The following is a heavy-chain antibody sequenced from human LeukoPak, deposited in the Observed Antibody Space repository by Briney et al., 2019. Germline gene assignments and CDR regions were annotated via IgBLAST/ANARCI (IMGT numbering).Heavy chain of an antibody. Sequence: GGCLGLSCEASGFTFSDYYMSWIRQAPGKGLEWVSYISSSGDNTIHADSVKGRFTISRDNAKNSLYLQMNSLRDEDTAVYYCVGPTCLRGGYCSTNPWGQGTLVTVSS. D-gene: IGHD2-2*01. J-gene: IGHJ5*02. V-gene: IGHV3-11*03. CDR1: GFTFSDYY. CDR3: VGPTCLRGGYCSTNP. CDR2: ISSSGDNT.